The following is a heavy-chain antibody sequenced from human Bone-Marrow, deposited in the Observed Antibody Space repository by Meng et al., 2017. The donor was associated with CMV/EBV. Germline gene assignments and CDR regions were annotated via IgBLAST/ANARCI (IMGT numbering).Heavy chain of an antibody. CDR3: AKDVVLWFGELFTPYFDY. V-gene: IGHV3-53*01. D-gene: IGHD3-10*01. CDR1: GFTVSSNY. CDR2: IYSCGST. Sequence: GESLKISCAASGFTVSSNYMSWVRQAPGKGLEWVSVIYSCGSTYYADSVKGRFTISRDNSKNTLYLQMNSLRAEDTAVYYCAKDVVLWFGELFTPYFDYWGQGTLVTVSS. J-gene: IGHJ4*02.